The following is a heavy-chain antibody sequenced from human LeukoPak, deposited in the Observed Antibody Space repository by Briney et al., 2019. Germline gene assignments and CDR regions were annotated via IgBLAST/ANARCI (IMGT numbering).Heavy chain of an antibody. D-gene: IGHD1-26*01. J-gene: IGHJ5*02. CDR1: GGSISSDTYS. Sequence: SQTLSLTCAVSGGSISSDTYSWNWIRQPPGRGLEWIEYIWHTGSTYYTPSLKSRVTISVDRSKNQFSLKLSSVTAADTAVYYCARDIGPWGQGTLVTVSS. CDR2: IWHTGST. CDR3: ARDIGP. V-gene: IGHV4-30-2*01.